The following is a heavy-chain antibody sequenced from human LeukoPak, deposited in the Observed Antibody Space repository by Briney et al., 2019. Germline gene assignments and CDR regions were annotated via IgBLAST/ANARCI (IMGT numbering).Heavy chain of an antibody. D-gene: IGHD3-3*01. J-gene: IGHJ6*03. CDR3: ARVYYDFWSGYENYYYYYMDV. V-gene: IGHV1-18*01. CDR1: GYTFTSYG. Sequence: ASVKVSCKASGYTFTSYGISWVRQAPGQGLEWMGWISAYNGNTNYAQKLQGRVTMTTDTSTSTAYIELRSLRSDDTAVYYCARVYYDFWSGYENYYYYYMDVWGKGTTVTVSS. CDR2: ISAYNGNT.